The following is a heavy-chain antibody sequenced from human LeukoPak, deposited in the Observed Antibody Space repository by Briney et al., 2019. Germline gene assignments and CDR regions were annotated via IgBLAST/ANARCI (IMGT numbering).Heavy chain of an antibody. Sequence: PGGSLRLSCAASGFTFSSYAMHWVRQAPGKGLEYVSAISSNGGSTYYANSVKGRFTISRDNSKNTLYLQMGSLRAEDMAVYYCARDPRAAAGRLYYFDYWGQGTLVTVSS. CDR2: ISSNGGST. CDR3: ARDPRAAAGRLYYFDY. V-gene: IGHV3-64*01. J-gene: IGHJ4*02. CDR1: GFTFSSYA. D-gene: IGHD6-13*01.